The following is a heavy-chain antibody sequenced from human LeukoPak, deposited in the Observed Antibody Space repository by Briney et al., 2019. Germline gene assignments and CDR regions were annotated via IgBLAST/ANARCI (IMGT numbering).Heavy chain of an antibody. V-gene: IGHV4-4*07. CDR2: IYTSGST. CDR3: ARDGTGIVGANLGYAFDI. J-gene: IGHJ3*02. Sequence: PSETLSLTCTVSGGSISSYYWSWVRQPAGKGLEWIGRIYTSGSTNYNPSLKSRVTMSVDTSKNQFSLKLSSVTAADTAVYYCARDGTGIVGANLGYAFDIWGQGTMVTVSS. D-gene: IGHD1-26*01. CDR1: GGSISSYY.